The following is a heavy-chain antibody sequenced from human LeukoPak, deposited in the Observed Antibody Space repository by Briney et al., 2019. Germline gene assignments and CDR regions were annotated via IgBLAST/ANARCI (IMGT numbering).Heavy chain of an antibody. CDR2: ISGSGGST. V-gene: IGHV3-23*01. J-gene: IGHJ4*02. D-gene: IGHD3-10*01. CDR1: GFTFSSYA. Sequence: PGGSLRLSCAASGFTFSSYAMSWVRQAPGKGLEWVSAISGSGGSTYYADSVKGRFTISRDNTKNTLYLQMNSLRAEDTAVYYCAKGEVYGGRPLHYEYHYWGQGTLVTVSS. CDR3: AKGEVYGGRPLHYEYHY.